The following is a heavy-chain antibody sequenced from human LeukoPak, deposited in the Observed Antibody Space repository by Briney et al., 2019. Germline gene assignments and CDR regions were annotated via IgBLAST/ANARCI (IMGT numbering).Heavy chain of an antibody. CDR3: ARVKRIFGVVNYFDF. CDR2: INHSGST. J-gene: IGHJ4*02. V-gene: IGHV4-34*01. Sequence: PSETLSLTCAVYGGSFSGYYWSWIRQPPGKGLEWIGEINHSGSTNYNPSLKRRVTISVDTSKSQFSLKLSSVTAADTAVYYCARVKRIFGVVNYFDFWGQGTLVTVSS. D-gene: IGHD3-3*01. CDR1: GGSFSGYY.